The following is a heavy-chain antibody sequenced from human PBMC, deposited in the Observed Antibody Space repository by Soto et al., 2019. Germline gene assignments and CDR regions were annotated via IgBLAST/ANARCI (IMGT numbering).Heavy chain of an antibody. Sequence: EVQLLESGGHLVQPGGSLRLYCAASGFTFSSYAMSWVRQAPGKGLEWVSAISGSGGSTYYADSVRGRFTISRDNSKNTLFLQMNSLRAEDTARYYCAKDRDSSGWDFDYWGQGTLVTVSS. D-gene: IGHD6-19*01. CDR3: AKDRDSSGWDFDY. CDR1: GFTFSSYA. V-gene: IGHV3-23*01. J-gene: IGHJ4*02. CDR2: ISGSGGST.